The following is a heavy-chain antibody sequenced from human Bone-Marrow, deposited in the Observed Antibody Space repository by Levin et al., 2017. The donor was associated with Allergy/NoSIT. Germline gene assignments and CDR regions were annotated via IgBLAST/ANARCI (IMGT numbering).Heavy chain of an antibody. CDR3: ARMGQQLIRS. Sequence: SQTLSLTCTVFGDSISSGDYYWSWIRQHPGKGLECIGYISYSGSSYYNSSLRSRVTMSMDTSKNQFSLKLSSVTAADTAVYYCARMGQQLIRSWGQGTLVTVSS. V-gene: IGHV4-31*03. D-gene: IGHD6-13*01. CDR1: GDSISSGDYY. CDR2: ISYSGSS. J-gene: IGHJ4*02.